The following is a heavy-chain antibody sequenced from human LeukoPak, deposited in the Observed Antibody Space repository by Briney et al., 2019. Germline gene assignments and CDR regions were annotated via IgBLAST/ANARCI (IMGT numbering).Heavy chain of an antibody. V-gene: IGHV3-23*01. CDR2: ISGSGGST. D-gene: IGHD6-13*01. J-gene: IGHJ4*02. CDR3: AKDLSLAAAGPIDY. CDR1: GFTFSSYA. Sequence: GGSLRLSCAASGFTFSSYAMSWVRQAPGKGLEWVSAISGSGGSTYYADSVKGRFTTSRDNSKNTLYLQMNSLRAEDTAVYYCAKDLSLAAAGPIDYWGQGTLVTVSS.